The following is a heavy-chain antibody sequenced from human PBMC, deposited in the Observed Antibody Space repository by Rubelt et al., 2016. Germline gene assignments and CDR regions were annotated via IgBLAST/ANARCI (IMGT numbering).Heavy chain of an antibody. CDR2: INPNSGGT. Sequence: GDSVGISCKASGYTFISHYIHWVRQAPGQGLEWMGRINPNSGGTNYAQKFQGRVTMTRDTSISTAYMDLSRLRSDDTAVYYCARVPYCGVDCPNWSDPWGQGTLVTVSS. J-gene: IGHJ5*02. D-gene: IGHD2-21*02. V-gene: IGHV1-2*06. CDR3: ARVPYCGVDCPNWSDP. CDR1: GYTFISHY.